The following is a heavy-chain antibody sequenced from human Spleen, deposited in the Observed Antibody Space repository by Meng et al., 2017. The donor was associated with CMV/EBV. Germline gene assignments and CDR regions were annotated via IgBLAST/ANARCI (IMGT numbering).Heavy chain of an antibody. CDR2: IYYIGTT. V-gene: IGHV4-31*03. J-gene: IGHJ5*02. CDR1: GGSISSGGYY. D-gene: IGHD1-26*01. CDR3: ARGGRRWDLRNWFDP. Sequence: SETLSLTCTVFGGSISSGGYYWSWIRQHPGKGLEWIGCIYYIGTTHYNPSLKSRATISADKSKNQFSLRLRSVTAADTAVYYCARGGRRWDLRNWFDPWGQGTLVTVSS.